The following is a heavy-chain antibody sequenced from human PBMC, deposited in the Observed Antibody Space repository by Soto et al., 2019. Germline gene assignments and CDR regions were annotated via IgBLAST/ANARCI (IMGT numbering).Heavy chain of an antibody. Sequence: SETLSLTCTVSGGSISSSSYYCRWIRQPRGKGLEWIVSIYYSVSTYYNPSLKSRVTISVDTSKNQFSLKLSSVTAADTAVYYCARQRVGRSLIYYYYGMEVWGQGTTVTVSS. CDR3: ARQRVGRSLIYYYYGMEV. V-gene: IGHV4-39*01. J-gene: IGHJ6*02. CDR1: GGSISSSSYY. CDR2: IYYSVST. D-gene: IGHD1-26*01.